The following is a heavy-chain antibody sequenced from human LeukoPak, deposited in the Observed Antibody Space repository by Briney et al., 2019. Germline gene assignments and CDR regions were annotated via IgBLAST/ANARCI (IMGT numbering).Heavy chain of an antibody. Sequence: SETLSLTCTVSGGSISSYYRNWIRQSPGKGLEWIGYISYTGSTNYNPSLKSRVTISLDTSKNQFSLKLSSVTAADTALYCCARAIMGASTIFDYWGQGTLVTVSS. V-gene: IGHV4-59*01. CDR2: ISYTGST. D-gene: IGHD1-26*01. CDR3: ARAIMGASTIFDY. CDR1: GGSISSYY. J-gene: IGHJ4*02.